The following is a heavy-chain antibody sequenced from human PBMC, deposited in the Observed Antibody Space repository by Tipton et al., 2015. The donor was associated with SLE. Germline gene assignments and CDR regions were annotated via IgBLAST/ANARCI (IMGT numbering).Heavy chain of an antibody. CDR3: ARGGGSYGSWSAYPRDV. J-gene: IGHJ6*02. Sequence: TLSLTCAVYGGSFSGYYWSWIRQPPGKGLEWIGEINHSGSTNYNPSLKSRFTISVDTSKNQFSLKLSSGTAADSVVYYCARGGGSYGSWSAYPRDVWCQGPTVPVS. CDR2: INHSGST. V-gene: IGHV4-34*01. D-gene: IGHD3-10*01. CDR1: GGSFSGYY.